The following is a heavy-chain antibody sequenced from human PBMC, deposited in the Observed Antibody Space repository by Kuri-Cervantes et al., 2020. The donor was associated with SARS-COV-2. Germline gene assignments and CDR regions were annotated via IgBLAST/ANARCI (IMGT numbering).Heavy chain of an antibody. J-gene: IGHJ4*02. CDR3: ARHVVSGWSGYFDY. V-gene: IGHV4-39*01. Sequence: WVRQPPGKGLEWIGSIYYSGSTYYNPSLKNRVTISVDTSKNQFSLKLSSVTAADTAVYYCARHVVSGWSGYFDYWGQGTLVTVSS. D-gene: IGHD3-3*01. CDR2: IYYSGST.